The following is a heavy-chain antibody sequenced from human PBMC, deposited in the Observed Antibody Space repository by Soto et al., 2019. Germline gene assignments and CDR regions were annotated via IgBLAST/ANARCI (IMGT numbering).Heavy chain of an antibody. J-gene: IGHJ3*02. V-gene: IGHV1-69*01. CDR2: IVPLFGTA. CDR1: GGTFSSYA. Sequence: QVQLVQSGAEVKKPGSSVKVSCKASGGTFSSYAISWVRQAPGQGLEWMGGIVPLFGTANYAQKFQGRVTITADESTSTAYMELSSLRSEDTAVYYCASNYCGGDCPHDAFDIWGQGTMVTVSS. D-gene: IGHD2-21*02. CDR3: ASNYCGGDCPHDAFDI.